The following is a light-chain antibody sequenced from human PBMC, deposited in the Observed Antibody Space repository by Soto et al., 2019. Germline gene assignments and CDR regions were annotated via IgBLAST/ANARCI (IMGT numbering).Light chain of an antibody. CDR1: QGIRND. J-gene: IGKJ4*01. Sequence: DLQMTQSPSSLSASVGDRVTITCRASQGIRNDLGWYQQKPGKAPKRLIYAASSLHSGVLSRFSGSGYGTEFSLTSSSLQPEDFETYYCLQHNTYPITFGGGTKVEI. CDR2: AAS. CDR3: LQHNTYPIT. V-gene: IGKV1-17*01.